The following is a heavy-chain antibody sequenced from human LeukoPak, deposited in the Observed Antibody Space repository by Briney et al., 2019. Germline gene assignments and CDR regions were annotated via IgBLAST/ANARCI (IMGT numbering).Heavy chain of an antibody. V-gene: IGHV4-4*02. CDR1: GGSITTTNW. CDR2: VHLSGAT. D-gene: IGHD1-26*01. Sequence: PSETLSLTCAVSGGSITTTNWWSWVRPPPGKGLEWIGGVHLSGATNYNPSLESRVSMSIDKSKNHLSLEVTSVTAADTAIYYCTRESGAFSPFGFWGLGTLVTVSS. J-gene: IGHJ4*02. CDR3: TRESGAFSPFGF.